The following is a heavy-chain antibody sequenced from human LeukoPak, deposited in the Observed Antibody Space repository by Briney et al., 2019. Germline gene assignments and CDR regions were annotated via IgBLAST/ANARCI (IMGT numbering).Heavy chain of an antibody. CDR1: GFTFDDYA. J-gene: IGHJ4*02. D-gene: IGHD4-17*01. CDR2: ISWNSGSI. CDR3: AKDIGPYGDFAFDY. Sequence: GGSLRLSCAASGFTFDDYAMHWVRQAPGKGLEWVSGISWNSGSIGYADSVKGRFTISRDNAKNSLYLQMNSLRAEDTALYYCAKDIGPYGDFAFDYWGQGTLVIVSS. V-gene: IGHV3-9*01.